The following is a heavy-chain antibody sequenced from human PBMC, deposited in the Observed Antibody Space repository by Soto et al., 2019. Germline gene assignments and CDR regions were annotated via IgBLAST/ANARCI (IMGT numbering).Heavy chain of an antibody. D-gene: IGHD5-18*01. Sequence: GASVKVSCKASGYTFTSYAMHWVRQAPGQRLEWMGWINAGNGNTKYSQKFQGRVTITRDTSASTAYMELSSLRSEDTAVYYCARDQRDTAMGPYGMDVWGQGTTVTVSS. V-gene: IGHV1-3*01. CDR3: ARDQRDTAMGPYGMDV. CDR2: INAGNGNT. J-gene: IGHJ6*02. CDR1: GYTFTSYA.